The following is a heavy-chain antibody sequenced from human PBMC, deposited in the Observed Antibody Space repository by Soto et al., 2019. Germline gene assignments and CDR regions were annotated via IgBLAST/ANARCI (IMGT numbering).Heavy chain of an antibody. CDR1: GASVSSGSFY. CDR2: IYYTGST. Sequence: QVQLQESGPRLVKPSETLSLTCTVSGASVSSGSFYWSWIRQPPGKGLEWVGYIYYTGSTSYSPSRKNRVSISVDTSKNQFSLKLSSVTAADTAVYYCARDGDGYNYWGQGTLVTVSS. D-gene: IGHD5-12*01. CDR3: ARDGDGYNY. J-gene: IGHJ4*02. V-gene: IGHV4-61*01.